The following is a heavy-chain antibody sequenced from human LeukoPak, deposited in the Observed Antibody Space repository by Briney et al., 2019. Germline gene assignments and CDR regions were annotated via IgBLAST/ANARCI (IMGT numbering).Heavy chain of an antibody. CDR1: GFTFSTYS. CDR3: ASVAYDFWFVDV. J-gene: IGHJ6*04. CDR2: ISRSDTDI. Sequence: PGGSLRLSCAASGFTFSTYSMDWVRQAPGKGLEWVSSISRSDTDIYYADSVKGRFTVSRDNAKNTLYLQMNSLRPEDTAVYYCASVAYDFWFVDVWGKGTTVTVSS. V-gene: IGHV3-21*01. D-gene: IGHD3-3*01.